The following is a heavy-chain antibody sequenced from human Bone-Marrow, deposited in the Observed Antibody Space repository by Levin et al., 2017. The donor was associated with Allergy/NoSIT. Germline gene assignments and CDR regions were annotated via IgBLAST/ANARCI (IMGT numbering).Heavy chain of an antibody. CDR1: GFTVSSDS. V-gene: IGHV3-66*01. CDR2: IKKNGNT. J-gene: IGHJ6*01. D-gene: IGHD4-11*01. CDR3: ARESVDDSSNPDYHYYYGFDV. Sequence: GGSLRLSCAASGFTVSSDSLNWVRQTPGKGLEWISVIKKNGNTFYADSVKGRFTISRDTSKNMLFLHMKSLRAEETAVYYCARESVDDSSNPDYHYYYGFDVWGQGTTVTVSS.